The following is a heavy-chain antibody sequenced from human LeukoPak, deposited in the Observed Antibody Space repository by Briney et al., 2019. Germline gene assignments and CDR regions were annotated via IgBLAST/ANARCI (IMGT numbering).Heavy chain of an antibody. D-gene: IGHD6-13*01. J-gene: IGHJ4*02. Sequence: ASVKVSCKASGYTFTSYYMHWVRQAPGQGHEWMGRINPSDGSTSNAQKFQGRVTMTRDTSTSTVYMELSSLRSEDTAVYYCATPGIAAAGYGGGFDYWGQGTLVTVSS. V-gene: IGHV1-46*01. CDR1: GYTFTSYY. CDR2: INPSDGST. CDR3: ATPGIAAAGYGGGFDY.